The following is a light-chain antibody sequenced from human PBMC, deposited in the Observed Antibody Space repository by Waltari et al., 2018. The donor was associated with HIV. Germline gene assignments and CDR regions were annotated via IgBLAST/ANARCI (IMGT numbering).Light chain of an antibody. CDR1: NIENKH. V-gene: IGLV3-9*01. J-gene: IGLJ2*01. CDR3: QVWDSDTVV. CDR2: RDN. Sequence: SFQLTQPVQVLVTLGRTARLKSPGDNIENKHVHWYHQRPGQAPVLGIYRDNIRPSGIPERISAATSGNTATLTIRRAQAGDEGYFFCQVWDSDTVVFGGGTELTVL.